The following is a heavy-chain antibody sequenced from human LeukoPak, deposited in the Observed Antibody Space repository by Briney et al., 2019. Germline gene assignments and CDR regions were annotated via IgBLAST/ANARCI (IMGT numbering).Heavy chain of an antibody. CDR2: IYTSGST. Sequence: SETLSLTCTVSGGSISSYYWSWIRQPAGKGLEWIGRIYTSGSTNYNPSLKSRVTISVGASNNQFSLKLTSVTAADTAVYYCASGDYGAGSPVMRYWGHGTLVIVSS. CDR1: GGSISSYY. J-gene: IGHJ4*01. D-gene: IGHD3-10*01. V-gene: IGHV4-4*07. CDR3: ASGDYGAGSPVMRY.